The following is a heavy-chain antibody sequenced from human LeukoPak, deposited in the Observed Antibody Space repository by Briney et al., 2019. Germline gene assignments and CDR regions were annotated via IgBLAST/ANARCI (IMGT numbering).Heavy chain of an antibody. CDR1: GFTFSSYW. J-gene: IGHJ6*03. Sequence: GGSLRLSCAASGFTFSSYWMHWVRQAPGKGLVWVSRINTDGSSTGYADSVKGRFTISRDNAKNTLYLQMNSLRAEDTAVYYCAREEAYYYYYMDVWGKGTTVTVSS. CDR2: INTDGSST. V-gene: IGHV3-74*01. CDR3: AREEAYYYYYMDV.